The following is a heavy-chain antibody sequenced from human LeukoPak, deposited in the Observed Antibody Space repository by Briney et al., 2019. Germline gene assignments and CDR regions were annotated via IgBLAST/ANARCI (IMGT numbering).Heavy chain of an antibody. CDR3: AREAGFGESFG. CDR2: ISASGGNT. CDR1: GFSFSSYA. J-gene: IGHJ4*02. D-gene: IGHD3-10*01. V-gene: IGHV3-23*01. Sequence: PGGSLRLSCAASGFSFSSYAMSWVRQAPGKGLEWVSTISASGGNTYSADSVKGRFTISRDNSKNTLYLQMNSLRAEDTAVYYCAREAGFGESFGWGQGTLVTVSS.